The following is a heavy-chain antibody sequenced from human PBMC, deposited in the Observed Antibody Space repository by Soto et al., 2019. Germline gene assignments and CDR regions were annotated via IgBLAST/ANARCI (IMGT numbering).Heavy chain of an antibody. CDR1: GFTVSSYY. CDR3: TRGGVKGSGSSREFDP. Sequence: GGSLRLSCAASGFTVSSYYMSWVRQAPGKGLEWVSVIYSGATTDYADSVKGRFTISTDNSNNTLYLQMSSLRAEDTAVYYCTRGGVKGSGSSREFDPWGQGTLVTVSS. CDR2: IYSGATT. V-gene: IGHV3-53*01. D-gene: IGHD3-10*01. J-gene: IGHJ5*02.